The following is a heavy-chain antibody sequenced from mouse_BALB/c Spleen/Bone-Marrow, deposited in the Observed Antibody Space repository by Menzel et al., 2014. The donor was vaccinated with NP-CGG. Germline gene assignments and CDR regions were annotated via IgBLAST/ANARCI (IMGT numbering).Heavy chain of an antibody. J-gene: IGHJ4*01. CDR1: GFTFSSYA. CDR3: AREGLRRRAAMDY. V-gene: IGHV5-9-4*01. D-gene: IGHD2-4*01. CDR2: ISSGGSYT. Sequence: EVQRVESGGGLVKPGGSLKLSCAASGFTFSSYAMSWVRRSPEKRLEWVAEISSGGSYTYYPDTVTGRFTISRDNAKNTLYLEMSSLRSEDTAMYYCAREGLRRRAAMDYWGQGTSVTVSS.